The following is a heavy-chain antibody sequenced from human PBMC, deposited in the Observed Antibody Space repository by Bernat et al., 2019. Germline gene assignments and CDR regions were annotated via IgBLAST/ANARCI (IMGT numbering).Heavy chain of an antibody. CDR3: AKDPLTYYDFWSGYYGGFDY. V-gene: IGHV3-30*18. CDR1: GFTFSSYG. Sequence: QVQLVESGGGVVQPGRSLRLSCAASGFTFSSYGMHWVRQAPGKGLEWVAVISYDGSNKYYADSVKGRFTISRDNSKNTLYLQMNSLRAEDTAVYYCAKDPLTYYDFWSGYYGGFDYWGQGTLVTVSS. D-gene: IGHD3-3*01. J-gene: IGHJ4*02. CDR2: ISYDGSNK.